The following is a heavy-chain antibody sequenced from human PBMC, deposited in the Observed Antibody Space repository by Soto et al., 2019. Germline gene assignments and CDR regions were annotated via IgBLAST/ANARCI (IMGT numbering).Heavy chain of an antibody. Sequence: QVQLVQSGAEVVKPGSSVKVSCKASGGTFNNYIINWVRQAPGQGLEWMGRIIPVLGVTDHAQKFQGRVTITADKFSNTAYMELRSLTFEDTAVFYWATEVWSSADDNSPQLQVGHWGQGTLVTVSS. V-gene: IGHV1-69*02. J-gene: IGHJ4*02. CDR3: ATEVWSSADDNSPQLQVGH. D-gene: IGHD2-21*01. CDR2: IIPVLGVT. CDR1: GGTFNNYI.